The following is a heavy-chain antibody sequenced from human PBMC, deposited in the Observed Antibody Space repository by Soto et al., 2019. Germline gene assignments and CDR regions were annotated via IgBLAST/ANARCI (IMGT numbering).Heavy chain of an antibody. CDR1: GFTFSRHG. CDR3: AKVDVSTAGSFDY. Sequence: PGGSLRLSCVASGFTFSRHGLSWVRQAPGKGLEWVSTINPSGDSTFYADSVKGRFTISRDNSKNTVYLQMNSLSVGDTVVYLCAKVDVSTAGSFDYWGQGALVTVSS. J-gene: IGHJ4*02. CDR2: INPSGDST. V-gene: IGHV3-23*01. D-gene: IGHD6-13*01.